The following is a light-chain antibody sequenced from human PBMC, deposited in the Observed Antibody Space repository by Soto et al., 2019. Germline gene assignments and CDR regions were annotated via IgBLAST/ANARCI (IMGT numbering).Light chain of an antibody. CDR1: QSISSY. CDR2: AAS. Sequence: DIQMTQSPSSLSSSVGDRVTITCRASQSISSYLNWYQQKPGKAPKLLIYAASSLQSGVPSRFSGSGSGTDFTLTISSLQPEDFATYYCQQSYSTRITFGHGTRLEIK. V-gene: IGKV1-39*01. J-gene: IGKJ5*01. CDR3: QQSYSTRIT.